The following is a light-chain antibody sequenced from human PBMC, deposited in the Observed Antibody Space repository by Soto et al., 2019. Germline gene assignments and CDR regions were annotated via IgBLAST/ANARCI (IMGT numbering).Light chain of an antibody. CDR2: DAS. V-gene: IGKV1-13*02. J-gene: IGKJ5*01. CDR3: QQYNSYPIT. CDR1: QGISSY. Sequence: AIQLTQSPSSLSASVGDRVTITCRASQGISSYLAWYQQKPGKAPKLLIYDASNLESGVPSRFSGSGSGTEFTLTISSLQPDDFATYYCQQYNSYPITFGQGTRLEIK.